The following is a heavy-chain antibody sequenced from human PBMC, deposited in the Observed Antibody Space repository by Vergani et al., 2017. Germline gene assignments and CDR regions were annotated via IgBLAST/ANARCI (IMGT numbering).Heavy chain of an antibody. Sequence: EVQLVESGGGLVQPGRSLRLSCAASGFSFDDYAMHWVRQAPGKGLEWVSGISWNTGSIGYADSVKGRFTISRDNAKNSLYLQMNSLRAEDTALYYCARDPGTAMVDYWGQGTLVTVSS. J-gene: IGHJ4*02. D-gene: IGHD5-18*01. CDR3: ARDPGTAMVDY. CDR2: ISWNTGSI. CDR1: GFSFDDYA. V-gene: IGHV3-9*01.